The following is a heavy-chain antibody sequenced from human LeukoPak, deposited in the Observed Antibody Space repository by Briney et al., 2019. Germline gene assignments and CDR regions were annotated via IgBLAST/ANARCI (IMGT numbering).Heavy chain of an antibody. CDR2: IYYSGST. CDR3: ARDLGIVASYGMDV. D-gene: IGHD1-26*01. CDR1: GGSISSYY. Sequence: SETLSLTCTVSGGSISSYYWSWIRQPPGKGLEWIGYIYYSGSTNYNPSLKSRVTISVDTSKNQFSLKLSSVTAADTAVYYCARDLGIVASYGMDVWGQGTTVIVSS. V-gene: IGHV4-59*01. J-gene: IGHJ6*02.